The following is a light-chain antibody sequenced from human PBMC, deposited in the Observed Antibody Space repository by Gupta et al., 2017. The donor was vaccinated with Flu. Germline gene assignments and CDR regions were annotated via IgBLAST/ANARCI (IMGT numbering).Light chain of an antibody. CDR3: QVWDTSSGHSGG. Sequence: KTARITCEGNNIDSKSVHWYQQRPGQAPVLGGYEDSDRPSGIPERFSGSNSGNTATLTVSGVEAGDEADYDGQVWDTSSGHSGGCGGGTKLTVL. CDR1: NIDSKS. V-gene: IGLV3-21*03. J-gene: IGLJ3*02. CDR2: EDS.